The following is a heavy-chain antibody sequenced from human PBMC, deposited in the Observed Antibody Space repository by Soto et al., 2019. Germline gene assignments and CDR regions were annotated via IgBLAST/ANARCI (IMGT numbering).Heavy chain of an antibody. Sequence: QVKLVQSGAEEKKPGASVKVSCKASGYTFTSYAMHWVRQAPGQRLEWMGWINAGNGNTKYSQKFQGRVTITRDTSARTAYRELSSLRSEDTAVYYCARSIVVVTALDYWGQGTLVTVSS. D-gene: IGHD2-21*02. V-gene: IGHV1-3*05. J-gene: IGHJ4*02. CDR2: INAGNGNT. CDR1: GYTFTSYA. CDR3: ARSIVVVTALDY.